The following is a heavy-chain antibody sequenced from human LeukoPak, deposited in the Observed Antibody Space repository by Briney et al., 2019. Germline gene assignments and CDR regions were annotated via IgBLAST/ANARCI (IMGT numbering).Heavy chain of an antibody. CDR3: ARENIAVAGYYYFDY. Sequence: GGSLRLSCAASGFTVSSNYMSWVRQAPGKGLEWVSVIYSGGSTYYADSVKGRFTISRDNSKNTLYLQMNSLRAEDTAVYYCARENIAVAGYYYFDYWGQGTLVTVPS. D-gene: IGHD6-19*01. CDR2: IYSGGST. V-gene: IGHV3-53*01. J-gene: IGHJ4*02. CDR1: GFTVSSNY.